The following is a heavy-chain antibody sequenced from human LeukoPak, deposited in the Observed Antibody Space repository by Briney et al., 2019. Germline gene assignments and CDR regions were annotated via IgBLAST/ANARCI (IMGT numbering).Heavy chain of an antibody. D-gene: IGHD6-13*01. CDR2: IYYSGST. CDR3: ARVSSSWSRGWFDP. J-gene: IGHJ5*02. CDR1: GGSISSSSYY. Sequence: SETLSLTCTVSGGSISSSSYYWGWIRQPPGKGLEWIGSIYYSGSTYYNPSLKSRVTISVDTSKNQFSLKLSSVTAADTAVYYCARVSSSWSRGWFDPWGQGTLVTVSS. V-gene: IGHV4-39*07.